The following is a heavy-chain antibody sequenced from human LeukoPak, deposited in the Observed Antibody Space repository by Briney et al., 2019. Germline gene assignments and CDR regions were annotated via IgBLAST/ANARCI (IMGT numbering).Heavy chain of an antibody. CDR3: ALKSYYDSFQHAFDI. J-gene: IGHJ3*02. D-gene: IGHD3-22*01. CDR1: GYLFSTSW. Sequence: GESLKISCKGSGYLFSTSWIAWVRQLPGKGLEWMGIVYPGDSSARYSPSFQGQVTMSADTSINTAYLQWNSLKASDTAMYYCALKSYYDSFQHAFDIWGQGTMVTVSS. V-gene: IGHV5-51*01. CDR2: VYPGDSSA.